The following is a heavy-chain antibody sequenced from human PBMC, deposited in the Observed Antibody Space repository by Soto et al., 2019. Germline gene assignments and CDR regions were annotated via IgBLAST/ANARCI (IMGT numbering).Heavy chain of an antibody. Sequence: ASVKVSCKASGYTFTSYAMHWVRQAPGQRLEWMGWINAGNGNTKYSQKFQGRVTITRDTSASTAYMELSSLRSEDTAVYYCARDQLRYFHWLPPRDAFDIWGQGTMVTVS. J-gene: IGHJ3*02. CDR3: ARDQLRYFHWLPPRDAFDI. CDR2: INAGNGNT. V-gene: IGHV1-3*01. CDR1: GYTFTSYA. D-gene: IGHD3-9*01.